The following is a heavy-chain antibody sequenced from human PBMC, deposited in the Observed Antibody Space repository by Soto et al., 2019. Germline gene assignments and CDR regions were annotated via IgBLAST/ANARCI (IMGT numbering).Heavy chain of an antibody. CDR2: VKSSGGGT. J-gene: IGHJ6*02. CDR1: GYTFTDYF. Sequence: GASVKVSCKAYGYTFTDYFIHWVRQAPGQGLEWMGLVKSSGGGTVYAQKFQGRVTITADESTSTAYMELSSLRSEDTAVYYCARCYRSPSIAAAGTYYYYGMDVWGQGTTVTVSS. CDR3: ARCYRSPSIAAAGTYYYYGMDV. V-gene: IGHV1-46*01. D-gene: IGHD6-13*01.